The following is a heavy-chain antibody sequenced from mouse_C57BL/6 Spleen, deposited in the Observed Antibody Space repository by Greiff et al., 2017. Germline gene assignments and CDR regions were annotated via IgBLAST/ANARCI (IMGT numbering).Heavy chain of an antibody. CDR3: ASSYYYGSLPAWFAY. Sequence: EVMLVESGGGLVKPGGSLKLSCAASGFTFSDYGMHWVRQAPEKGLEWVAYISSGSSTIYYADTVKGRFTISRDNAKNTLFLQMTSLRSEDTAMYYCASSYYYGSLPAWFAYWGQGTLVTVSA. V-gene: IGHV5-17*01. D-gene: IGHD1-1*01. CDR1: GFTFSDYG. CDR2: ISSGSSTI. J-gene: IGHJ3*01.